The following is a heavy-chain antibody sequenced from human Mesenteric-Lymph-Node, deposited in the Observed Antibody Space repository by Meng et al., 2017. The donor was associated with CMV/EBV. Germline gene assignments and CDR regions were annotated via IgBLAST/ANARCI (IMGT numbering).Heavy chain of an antibody. CDR3: AGPQVRYSYGYKTFDY. Sequence: SETLSLTCTVSGGSIGSHYWNWLRQPPGKGLEWIGYISYTGIYDYNPSLTSRVSMSVDVSRNQFSLHLNSVTAADTAVYYCAGPQVRYSYGYKTFDYWGQGILVTVSS. CDR1: GGSIGSHY. CDR2: ISYTGIY. J-gene: IGHJ4*02. V-gene: IGHV4-59*11. D-gene: IGHD5-18*01.